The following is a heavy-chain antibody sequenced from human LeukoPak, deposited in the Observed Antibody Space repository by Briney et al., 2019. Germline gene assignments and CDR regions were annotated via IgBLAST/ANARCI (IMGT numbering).Heavy chain of an antibody. D-gene: IGHD3-22*01. CDR2: MSAYNGKT. CDR3: ARDALVYYYESSGADMDV. J-gene: IGHJ6*03. V-gene: IGHV1-18*01. Sequence: ASVKVSCKASGYSFTSYGFNWVRQAPGQGLEWMGWMSAYNGKTNYAHSLQGRVTMTTDTSTSTAYMELRSLRSDDTAVYYCARDALVYYYESSGADMDVWGKGTTVTVSS. CDR1: GYSFTSYG.